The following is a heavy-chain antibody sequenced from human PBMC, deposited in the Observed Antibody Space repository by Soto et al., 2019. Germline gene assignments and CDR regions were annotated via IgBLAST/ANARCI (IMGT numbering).Heavy chain of an antibody. D-gene: IGHD3-10*02. CDR1: GYSVTACY. J-gene: IGHJ4*02. Sequence: ASVKVSCKASGYSVTACYMHWLRQAPGQAVEGMGIINPGDHSTRYSHNFPGRVAMTSDTSTSTVYLELSSLRSEDTAMYYCARSYVQSRPIDSWGQGTLVTVSS. CDR2: INPGDHST. V-gene: IGHV1-46*01. CDR3: ARSYVQSRPIDS.